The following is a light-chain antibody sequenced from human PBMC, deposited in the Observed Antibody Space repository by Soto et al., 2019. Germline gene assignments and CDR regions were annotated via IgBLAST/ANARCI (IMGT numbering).Light chain of an antibody. CDR3: QQYNNWPGT. V-gene: IGKV3-15*01. CDR1: QSVSSN. Sequence: EIVMTQSPATLSVSPGERATISCRASQSVSSNLAWYQQKPGHAPRLLIYGASTRATGIPARFSGSGSATEFTLTISSLQSEDFAVYYCQQYNNWPGTFGQVTKLEIK. CDR2: GAS. J-gene: IGKJ1*01.